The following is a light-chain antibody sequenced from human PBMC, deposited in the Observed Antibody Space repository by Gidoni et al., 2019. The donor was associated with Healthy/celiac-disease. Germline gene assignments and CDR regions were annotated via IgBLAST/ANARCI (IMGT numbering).Light chain of an antibody. J-gene: IGKJ4*01. CDR2: WAS. CDR1: QSVLYSSNNKNY. V-gene: IGKV4-1*01. Sequence: DIVMTQSPDSLAVSLGERATINCKSSQSVLYSSNNKNYLAWYQQKPGQPPKLLIYWASTRESGVPDRFSGSGSGTDFTLTISSLQAEDVAVYYCQQYYSTPLTXGXGTKVEIK. CDR3: QQYYSTPLT.